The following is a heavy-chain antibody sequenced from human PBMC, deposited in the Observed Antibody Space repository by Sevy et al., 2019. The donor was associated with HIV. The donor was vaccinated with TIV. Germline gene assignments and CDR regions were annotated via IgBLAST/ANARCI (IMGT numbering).Heavy chain of an antibody. V-gene: IGHV3-64D*06. CDR1: GFTFSSYV. Sequence: GGSLRLSCSASGFTFSSYVMHWVRQAPGKGLEYVSAISSNGGSTYYADSVKGRFTISRDNSKNTLYLQMSSLRAEDTAVYYCVREARDDYSLIYYYYYGMDVWGQGTTVTVSS. CDR2: ISSNGGST. J-gene: IGHJ6*02. CDR3: VREARDDYSLIYYYYYGMDV. D-gene: IGHD4-4*01.